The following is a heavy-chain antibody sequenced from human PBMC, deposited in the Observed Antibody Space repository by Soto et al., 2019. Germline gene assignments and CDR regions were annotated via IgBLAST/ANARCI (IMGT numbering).Heavy chain of an antibody. J-gene: IGHJ6*02. CDR2: INPNSGGT. CDR3: ATCIAAAGTVFRPIRSYYYYGMDV. CDR1: GYTFTGYY. V-gene: IGHV1-2*02. D-gene: IGHD6-13*01. Sequence: GASVKVSCKASGYTFTGYYMHWVRQAPGQGLEWMGWINPNSGGTNYAQKFQGRVTMTRDTSISTAYMELSRLRSDDTAVYYCATCIAAAGTVFRPIRSYYYYGMDVWGQGTTVTVSS.